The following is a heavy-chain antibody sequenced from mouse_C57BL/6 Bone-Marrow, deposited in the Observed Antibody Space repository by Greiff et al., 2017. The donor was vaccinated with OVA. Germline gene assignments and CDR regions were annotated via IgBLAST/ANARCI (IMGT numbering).Heavy chain of an antibody. J-gene: IGHJ2*01. Sequence: VQLQQSGAELVRPGTSVKVSCKASGYAFTNYLIEWVKQRPGQGLEWIGVINPGGGGTNYNEKFKGKATLTADKSSSTAYMQLSSLTSEDSAVYFCARSSGYYYGSSPYYFDYWGQGTTLTVSS. CDR2: INPGGGGT. D-gene: IGHD1-1*01. V-gene: IGHV1-54*01. CDR3: ARSSGYYYGSSPYYFDY. CDR1: GYAFTNYL.